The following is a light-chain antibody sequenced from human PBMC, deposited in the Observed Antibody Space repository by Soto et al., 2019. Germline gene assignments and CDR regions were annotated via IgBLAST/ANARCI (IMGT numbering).Light chain of an antibody. CDR3: QQYYYSLPWT. CDR1: QSVLYSSNNKIY. J-gene: IGKJ1*01. Sequence: DIVMTQSPDSLAVSLGERATINCKSSQSVLYSSNNKIYLAWYQQKPGQPPKSLISWASSRQPGVPDRFSGSGSGTDFPLTISNLQAEDVAVYYCQQYYYSLPWTFGQGTKVEIK. V-gene: IGKV4-1*01. CDR2: WAS.